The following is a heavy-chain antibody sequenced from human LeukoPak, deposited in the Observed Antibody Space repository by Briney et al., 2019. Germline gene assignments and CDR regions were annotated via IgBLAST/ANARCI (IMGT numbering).Heavy chain of an antibody. CDR1: GGSISSGGYY. V-gene: IGHV4-61*08. D-gene: IGHD1-26*01. CDR3: ARDSPQWELTQNAFDI. J-gene: IGHJ3*02. CDR2: IYHSGST. Sequence: PSETLSLTCTVSGGSISSGGYYWSWIRQPPGKGLEWIGYIYHSGSTYYNPSLKSRVTISVDTSKNQFSLKLSSVTAADTAVYYCARDSPQWELTQNAFDIWGQGTMVTVSS.